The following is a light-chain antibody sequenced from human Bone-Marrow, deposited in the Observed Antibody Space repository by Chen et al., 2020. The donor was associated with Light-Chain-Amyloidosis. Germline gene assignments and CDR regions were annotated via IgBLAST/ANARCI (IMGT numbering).Light chain of an antibody. J-gene: IGLJ1*01. CDR2: DVN. CDR3: TSYTSSHTYV. Sequence: SALTQPASVSGSPGQSIIISCTGTSSDGGGYNFVSWYHQHPGKAPKLMIFDVNNRPSGGSNRFSGSKSDNTASLTISGLQPEDEADYYCTSYTSSHTYVFGTGTEVTVL. CDR1: SSDGGGYNF. V-gene: IGLV2-14*03.